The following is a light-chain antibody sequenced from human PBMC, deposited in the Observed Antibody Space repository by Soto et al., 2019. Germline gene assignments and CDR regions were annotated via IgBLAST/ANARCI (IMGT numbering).Light chain of an antibody. J-gene: IGKJ2*01. Sequence: DIQMNQSPSSLSASVGDRVTITCRTSQNIIKYLNWYQQKPGKAPKFLIYGASTLQTGGPSRFSGGGSGTDFTLTISSLQPEDFATYYCQQTYTAPYTFGQGTKLDIK. V-gene: IGKV1-39*01. CDR2: GAS. CDR3: QQTYTAPYT. CDR1: QNIIKY.